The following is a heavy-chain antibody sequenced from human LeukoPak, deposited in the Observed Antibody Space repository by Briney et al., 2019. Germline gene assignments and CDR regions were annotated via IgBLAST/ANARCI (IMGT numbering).Heavy chain of an antibody. J-gene: IGHJ4*02. Sequence: SETLSLTCTISGGSTSNYFCTWLRQSAGRGLDWIGRIHTSGSTNYNPSLKSRVSMSVDTSKNQFPLKLSSVTAAATAVYYCARDPEGHGYYFDYWGQGALVTVSS. CDR2: IHTSGST. V-gene: IGHV4-4*07. D-gene: IGHD3-3*01. CDR3: ARDPEGHGYYFDY. CDR1: GGSTSNYF.